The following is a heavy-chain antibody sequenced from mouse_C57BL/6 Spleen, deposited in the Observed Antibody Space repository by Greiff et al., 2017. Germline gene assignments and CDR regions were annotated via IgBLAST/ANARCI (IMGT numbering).Heavy chain of an antibody. CDR2: INPSTGGT. CDR1: GYSFTGYY. Sequence: VQLQQSGPELVKPGASVKISCKASGYSFTGYYMNWVKQSPEKSLEWIGEINPSTGGTTYNQKFKAKATLTVDKSSSTAYMQLKSLTSEDSAVYYCARAYDYEDYYAMDYWGQGTSVTVSS. V-gene: IGHV1-42*01. CDR3: ARAYDYEDYYAMDY. J-gene: IGHJ4*01. D-gene: IGHD2-4*01.